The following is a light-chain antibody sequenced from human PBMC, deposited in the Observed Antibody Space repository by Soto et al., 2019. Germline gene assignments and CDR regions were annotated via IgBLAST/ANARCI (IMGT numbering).Light chain of an antibody. J-gene: IGKJ5*01. CDR1: QSVSSSN. CDR2: AAS. Sequence: EIVLTQSPDTLSLSPGERATLSCRASQSVSSSNLAWYQQKPGQAPRLLIYAASSRATGIPDRFSGSGSGTDFTLTISRVEPEDFAVYYCQQYGSSPITFGQGTRLEIK. CDR3: QQYGSSPIT. V-gene: IGKV3-20*01.